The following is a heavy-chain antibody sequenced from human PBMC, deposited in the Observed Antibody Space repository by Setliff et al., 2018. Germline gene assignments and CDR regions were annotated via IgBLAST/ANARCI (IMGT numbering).Heavy chain of an antibody. CDR3: ARGQATSSRSSLVY. CDR1: GGSVNSHY. J-gene: IGHJ4*02. V-gene: IGHV4-59*02. CDR2: IYHSGGT. Sequence: SETLSLTCTVSGGSVNSHYWSWIRQPPGKGLEWIGYIYHSGGTSYNPSLKSRVTISVDTSKNQFSLNLSSVTAADTAVYYCARGQATSSRSSLVYWGQGILVTVSS. D-gene: IGHD6-6*01.